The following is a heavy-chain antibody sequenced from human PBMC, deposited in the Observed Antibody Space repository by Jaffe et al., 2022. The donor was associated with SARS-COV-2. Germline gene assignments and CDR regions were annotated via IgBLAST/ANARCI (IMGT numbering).Heavy chain of an antibody. Sequence: EVQLVESGGGLVQPGGSLRVSCAASGFSFSNYWMTWVRQAPGKGLEWVANIKQDGSEKHYVDSVKGRFSISRDNAKNSLYLQMNSLRAEDTAVYYCATGGYMYGYSRIFAYWGQGILVTVSS. CDR3: ATGGYMYGYSRIFAY. CDR2: IKQDGSEK. D-gene: IGHD5-18*01. CDR1: GFSFSNYW. V-gene: IGHV3-7*03. J-gene: IGHJ4*02.